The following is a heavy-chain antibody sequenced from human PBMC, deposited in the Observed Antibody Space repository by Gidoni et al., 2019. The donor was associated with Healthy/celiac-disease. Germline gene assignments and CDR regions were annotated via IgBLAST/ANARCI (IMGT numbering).Heavy chain of an antibody. CDR3: AIEPGLSYYYYGMDV. CDR1: SISSSSYY. Sequence: SISSSSYYWGWIRQPPGKGLERIGSIYYSGSTYYNPSLKSRVTISVDTSKNQFPLKRSSVTAADTAVYYCAIEPGLSYYYYGMDVWGQGTTVTVSS. V-gene: IGHV4-39*01. D-gene: IGHD3-16*02. J-gene: IGHJ6*02. CDR2: IYYSGST.